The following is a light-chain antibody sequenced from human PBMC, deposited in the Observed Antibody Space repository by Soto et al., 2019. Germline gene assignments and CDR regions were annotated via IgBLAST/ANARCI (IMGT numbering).Light chain of an antibody. Sequence: EIVLTQSPGTLSLSPGETATLSCRASQSISGTLAWYQQKPGQAPRLPIYGASSRATGIPDRFSGSGSGTDFTLTINRLEPEDFAVYYRQQYDSSPRTFGQGTKVDIK. CDR2: GAS. J-gene: IGKJ1*01. V-gene: IGKV3-20*01. CDR1: QSISGT. CDR3: QQYDSSPRT.